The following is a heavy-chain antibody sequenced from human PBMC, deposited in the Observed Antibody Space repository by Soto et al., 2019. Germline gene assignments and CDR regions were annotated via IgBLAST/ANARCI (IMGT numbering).Heavy chain of an antibody. J-gene: IGHJ6*02. Sequence: SETLSLTCTVSGGSIRSGGYYWSWVRQSPRRGLEWIGNIYYSGSTYYNPSLKSRLTISVDTSKDQFSLNLSSVTAADTAVYYCARDRLMATAGTARHYFGLDVWGQGTTVTVSS. CDR3: ARDRLMATAGTARHYFGLDV. D-gene: IGHD5-18*01. CDR2: IYYSGST. CDR1: GGSIRSGGYY. V-gene: IGHV4-31*03.